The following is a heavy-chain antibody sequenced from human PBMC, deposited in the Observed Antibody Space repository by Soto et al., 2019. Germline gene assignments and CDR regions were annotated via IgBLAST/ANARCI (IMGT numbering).Heavy chain of an antibody. CDR2: IIPIFGTA. J-gene: IGHJ4*02. Sequence: QVQLVQSGAEVKKPGSSVKVSCKASGGTFSSYAISWVRQAPGQGLEWMGGIIPIFGTANYAQKFQGRVXXXXXXXXXXXXXXXXXXRSEDTAVYYCARDYYDSSGYYYWGQGTLVTVSS. V-gene: IGHV1-69*01. CDR1: GGTFSSYA. D-gene: IGHD3-22*01. CDR3: ARDYYDSSGYYY.